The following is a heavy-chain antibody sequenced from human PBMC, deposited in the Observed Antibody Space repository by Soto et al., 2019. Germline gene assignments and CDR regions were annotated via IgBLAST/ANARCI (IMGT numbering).Heavy chain of an antibody. CDR2: MYNTGST. CDR3: ARDLWGYCGTDCYPLDV. CDR1: GGSISRYY. V-gene: IGHV4-59*01. Sequence: SXTLSLTCTVSGGSISRYYWSWIRQPPGKGLEWIGYMYNTGSTVYNPPFKSRVTISVDTSKNQFSLKLNSVTAADTAVYYCARDLWGYCGTDCYPLDVWGQGTTVTXSS. D-gene: IGHD2-21*02. J-gene: IGHJ6*02.